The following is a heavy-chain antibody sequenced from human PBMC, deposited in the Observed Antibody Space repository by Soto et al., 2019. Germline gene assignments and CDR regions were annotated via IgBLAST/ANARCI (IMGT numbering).Heavy chain of an antibody. Sequence: QVQLVQSGAEVKKPGASVKVSCKASEYTFTTYEINWVRQAPGQGLEWMGWMNPNSGSTGYAQKFQGRVTMTRNTAICTAYTELRSLRSEDTAVYYCATYDYSDGLDVWGEGSTVTVSS. J-gene: IGHJ6*01. CDR2: MNPNSGST. V-gene: IGHV1-8*01. CDR1: EYTFTTYE. CDR3: ATYDYSDGLDV.